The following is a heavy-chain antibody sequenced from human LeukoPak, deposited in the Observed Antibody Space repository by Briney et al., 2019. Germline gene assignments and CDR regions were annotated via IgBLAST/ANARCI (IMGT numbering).Heavy chain of an antibody. Sequence: RSSETLSLTCTVSGGSISSGDYYWSWIRQPPGKGLEWIGYIYYSGSTYYKPSLKSRVTMSVDTSKNQFSLKLNSVTAADTAVYYCARSHNYGGNGYYGMDVWGQGTTVTVSS. D-gene: IGHD4-23*01. V-gene: IGHV4-30-4*01. J-gene: IGHJ6*02. CDR3: ARSHNYGGNGYYGMDV. CDR1: GGSISSGDYY. CDR2: IYYSGST.